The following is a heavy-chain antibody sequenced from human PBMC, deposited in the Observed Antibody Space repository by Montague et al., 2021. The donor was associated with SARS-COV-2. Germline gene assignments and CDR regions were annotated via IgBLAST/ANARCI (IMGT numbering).Heavy chain of an antibody. Sequence: SETLSLTCSVSGGSISSYYWSWIRQSPGEGLEWIGYIFHSGITDXXPSLKSRVTISVDMSKNQFSLQLNSVTAADSAVYYCARTEYNWNDWFDPWGQGTLVTVSS. V-gene: IGHV4-59*13. J-gene: IGHJ5*02. CDR1: GGSISSYY. D-gene: IGHD1-20*01. CDR3: ARTEYNWNDWFDP. CDR2: IFHSGIT.